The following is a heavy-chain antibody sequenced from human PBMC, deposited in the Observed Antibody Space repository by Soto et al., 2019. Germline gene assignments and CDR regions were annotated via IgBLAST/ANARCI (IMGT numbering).Heavy chain of an antibody. CDR1: GFSFSSYG. V-gene: IGHV3-33*01. J-gene: IGHJ6*02. CDR3: ARGGYSVAYGMDV. D-gene: IGHD2-15*01. Sequence: HLVESGGGVVQPGRSLRLSCGASGFSFSSYGMHWVRQAPGKGLEWVAVIWYDGSNKYYADSVKGRLTISRDNSKNTLYLQMKSLRAEDTAVYYCARGGYSVAYGMDVWGQGTTVTVPS. CDR2: IWYDGSNK.